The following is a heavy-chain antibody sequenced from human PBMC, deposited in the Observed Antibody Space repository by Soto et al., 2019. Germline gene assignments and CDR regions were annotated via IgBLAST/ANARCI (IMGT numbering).Heavy chain of an antibody. CDR3: ARHLGYCSGGSCYSDYYYGMDV. CDR2: IIPIFGTA. V-gene: IGHV1-69*13. Sequence: SVKVSCKASGYTFTSYYMHWVRQAPGQGLEWMGGIIPIFGTANYAQKFQGRVTITADESTSTAYMELSSLRSEDTAVYYCARHLGYCSGGSCYSDYYYGMDVWGQGTTVTVSS. J-gene: IGHJ6*02. CDR1: GYTFTSYY. D-gene: IGHD2-15*01.